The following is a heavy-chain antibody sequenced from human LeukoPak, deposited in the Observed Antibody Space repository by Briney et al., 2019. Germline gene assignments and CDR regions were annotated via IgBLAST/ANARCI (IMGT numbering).Heavy chain of an antibody. J-gene: IGHJ4*02. V-gene: IGHV3-30*03. Sequence: GRSLRLSCAASGFTFSSYGMHWVRQAPGKGLEWVAVISNDGSNKHYGDFVKGRFTISRDNSKNTLYLQMDSLRGEDTAVYYCASSGSYRFDYWGQGTLVTVSS. CDR3: ASSGSYRFDY. CDR1: GFTFSSYG. D-gene: IGHD1-26*01. CDR2: ISNDGSNK.